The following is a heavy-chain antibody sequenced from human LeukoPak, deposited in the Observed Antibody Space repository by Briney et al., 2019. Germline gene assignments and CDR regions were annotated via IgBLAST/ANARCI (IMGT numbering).Heavy chain of an antibody. D-gene: IGHD6-19*01. J-gene: IGHJ4*02. Sequence: PGGSLRLSCAPSGFTFSFYAMHWVRQAPGKGLEWMAFILNDGSTKYYADSVKGRFTISRDNSKNTLYLQMNSLRGEDTAVYYCARGAYSSGWAYFDHWGQGTLVTVSS. V-gene: IGHV3-30*04. CDR1: GFTFSFYA. CDR3: ARGAYSSGWAYFDH. CDR2: ILNDGSTK.